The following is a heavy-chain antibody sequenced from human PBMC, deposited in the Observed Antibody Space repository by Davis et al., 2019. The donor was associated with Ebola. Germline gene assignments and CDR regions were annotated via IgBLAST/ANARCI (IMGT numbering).Heavy chain of an antibody. CDR2: IRSKANSYAT. Sequence: GESLKISCAASGFTFSSYWMSWVRQASGKGLEWVGRIRSKANSYATAYAASVKGRFTISRDDSKNTAYLQMNSLKTEDTAVYYCAKDLELVISHVDYWGQGTLVTVSS. D-gene: IGHD3-10*01. V-gene: IGHV3-73*01. CDR1: GFTFSSYW. CDR3: AKDLELVISHVDY. J-gene: IGHJ4*02.